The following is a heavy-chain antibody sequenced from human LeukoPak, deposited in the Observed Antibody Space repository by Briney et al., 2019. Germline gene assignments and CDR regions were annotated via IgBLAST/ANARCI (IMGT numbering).Heavy chain of an antibody. CDR1: GYTFTGYY. CDR3: ARVISFGGSGYFPLDY. CDR2: INPNSGGT. D-gene: IGHD3-22*01. Sequence: ASVKVSCKASGYTFTGYYMHWVRQAPGQGLEWMGWINPNSGGTNYAQKFQGRVTMTRDTSISTAYMELSRLRSDDTAVYYCARVISFGGSGYFPLDYWGQGTLVTVSS. J-gene: IGHJ4*02. V-gene: IGHV1-2*02.